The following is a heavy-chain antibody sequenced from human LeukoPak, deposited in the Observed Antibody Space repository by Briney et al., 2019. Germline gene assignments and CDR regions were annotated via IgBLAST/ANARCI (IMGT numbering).Heavy chain of an antibody. CDR3: AKVSRTTGTSWEFDY. Sequence: GGSLRLSCAASGFTFSSYAMHWVRQAPGKGLEWVAVISYDGSNKYYADSVKGRFTISRDNSKNTLYLLMNSLRAEDTAVYYCAKVSRTTGTSWEFDYWGQGTLVTVSS. V-gene: IGHV3-30*04. D-gene: IGHD1-1*01. J-gene: IGHJ4*02. CDR2: ISYDGSNK. CDR1: GFTFSSYA.